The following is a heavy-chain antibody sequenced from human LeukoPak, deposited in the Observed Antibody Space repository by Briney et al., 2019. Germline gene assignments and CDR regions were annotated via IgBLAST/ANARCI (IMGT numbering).Heavy chain of an antibody. J-gene: IGHJ4*02. V-gene: IGHV3-7*01. Sequence: GGSLRLSCAASGFTFSSYWMSWVRQAPGKGLEWVANIKQDGSEKYYVDSVKGRFTISRDNAKNSLYLQMNSLRAEDTAVYYCAREAFYGDYRAALDYWGQGTLVTVSS. D-gene: IGHD4-17*01. CDR2: IKQDGSEK. CDR1: GFTFSSYW. CDR3: AREAFYGDYRAALDY.